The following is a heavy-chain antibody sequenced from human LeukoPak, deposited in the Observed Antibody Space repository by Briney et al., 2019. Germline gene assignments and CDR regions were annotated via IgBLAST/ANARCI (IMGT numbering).Heavy chain of an antibody. D-gene: IGHD3-22*01. Sequence: SETLSLTCTVSGGSISSSSYYWGWIRQPPGKGLEWIGSIYNSGTTNYNPSLKSRVTMSVDTSNKQFSLKLSSVTAADTAVYYCARRTTYYYDSSGYYRYWGQGTLVTVSS. J-gene: IGHJ4*02. V-gene: IGHV4-39*07. CDR2: IYNSGTT. CDR1: GGSISSSSYY. CDR3: ARRTTYYYDSSGYYRY.